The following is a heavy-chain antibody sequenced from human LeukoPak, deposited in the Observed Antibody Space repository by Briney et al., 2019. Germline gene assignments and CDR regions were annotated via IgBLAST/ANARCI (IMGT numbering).Heavy chain of an antibody. CDR1: GYTFTGYY. Sequence: ASVKVSCKASGYTFTGYYLHWVRQAPGQGLEWLGWINPDTGGTNYAQKFQGRVTVTRDTSISTAYMELSRLQSDDTAVYYCAREWASSSWFARRFYGMDVWGQGATVTVSS. V-gene: IGHV1-2*02. J-gene: IGHJ6*02. CDR2: INPDTGGT. D-gene: IGHD6-13*01. CDR3: AREWASSSWFARRFYGMDV.